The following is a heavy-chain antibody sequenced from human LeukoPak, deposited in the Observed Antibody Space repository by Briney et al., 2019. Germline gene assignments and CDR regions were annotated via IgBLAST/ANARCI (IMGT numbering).Heavy chain of an antibody. CDR1: GDSISRYS. Sequence: PSETLSLTCIVSGDSISRYSWSWVRLPPGKGLDWITYTFKSGSTYYNPFLKSRVTISVDTSKNQFSLRLNSLTAADTAVYYCATSDPPSPALGQGILVTVSS. CDR3: ATSDPPSPA. CDR2: TFKSGST. V-gene: IGHV4-59*01. D-gene: IGHD2-2*01. J-gene: IGHJ5*02.